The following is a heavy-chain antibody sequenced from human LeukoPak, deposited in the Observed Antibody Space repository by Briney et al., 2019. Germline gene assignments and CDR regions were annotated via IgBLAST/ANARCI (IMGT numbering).Heavy chain of an antibody. CDR2: IFSNGDT. J-gene: IGHJ4*02. V-gene: IGHV3-53*01. Sequence: RGSLRLSCTASEFTVSRNYMLWVRQAPGKGLEWVPLIFSNGDTHYADSVKGRFTISRDTSKNTVSLQMNSLRVEDTAMYYCTRDQMNYWGQGTLVTVSS. CDR3: TRDQMNY. CDR1: EFTVSRNY. D-gene: IGHD5-24*01.